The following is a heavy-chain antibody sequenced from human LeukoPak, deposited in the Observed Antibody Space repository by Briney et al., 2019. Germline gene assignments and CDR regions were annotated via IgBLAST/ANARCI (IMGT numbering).Heavy chain of an antibody. CDR1: GFAFSSYA. Sequence: TGGSLRLSCAASGFAFSSYAMSWVRQAPGKGLEWVSCIRGSGATTFHADSVKGRFTISRDNSKNTLYLQMNGLRSEDTAVYYCAQGARADTFWYFELWGRGTLVTVYS. D-gene: IGHD3-16*01. CDR2: IRGSGATT. J-gene: IGHJ2*01. CDR3: AQGARADTFWYFEL. V-gene: IGHV3-23*01.